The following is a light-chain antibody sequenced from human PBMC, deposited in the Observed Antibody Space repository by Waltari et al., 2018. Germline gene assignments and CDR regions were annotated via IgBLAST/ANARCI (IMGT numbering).Light chain of an antibody. J-gene: IGLJ1*01. CDR3: SSYTTSSAPGV. CDR2: EVS. CDR1: DRAVGAYDF. V-gene: IGLV2-14*01. Sequence: QSALTQPASVSGSPGQSTTISCSGTDRAVGAYDFVSWYQQHPGKAPHLIIYEVSNRPSGISNRFSASKSGNTASLTISGLQAEDEADYYCSSYTTSSAPGVFGTGTRVTVL.